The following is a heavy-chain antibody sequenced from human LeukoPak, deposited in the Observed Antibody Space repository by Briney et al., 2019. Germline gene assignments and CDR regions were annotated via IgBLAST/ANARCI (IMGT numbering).Heavy chain of an antibody. CDR2: ISYDGSKK. D-gene: IGHD2-2*01. CDR1: GFTFSSYG. CDR3: AKDGGSSSTYASY. V-gene: IGHV3-30*18. Sequence: GGSLRLSCAASGFTFSSYGMHWVRQAPGKGLEWVAVISYDGSKKYYADSVKGRFTISRDNSKNTLYLQTNSLRAEDTAVYNCAKDGGSSSTYASYWGQGTLVTVSS. J-gene: IGHJ4*02.